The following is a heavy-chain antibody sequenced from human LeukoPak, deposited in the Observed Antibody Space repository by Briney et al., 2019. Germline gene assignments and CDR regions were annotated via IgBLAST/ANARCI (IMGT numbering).Heavy chain of an antibody. J-gene: IGHJ4*02. CDR3: AGTQSGTYYYGSGSYYQETYYFDY. Sequence: PSETLSLTCTVSGYSISSGYYWGWIRQPPGKGLEWIGSIYHSGSTYYNPSLKSRVTISVDTSKNQFSLKLSSVTAADTAVYYCAGTQSGTYYYGSGSYYQETYYFDYWGQGTLVTVSS. V-gene: IGHV4-38-2*02. CDR2: IYHSGST. CDR1: GYSISSGYY. D-gene: IGHD3-10*01.